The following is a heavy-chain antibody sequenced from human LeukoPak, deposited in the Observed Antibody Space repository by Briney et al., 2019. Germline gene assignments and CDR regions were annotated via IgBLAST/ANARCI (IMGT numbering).Heavy chain of an antibody. J-gene: IGHJ3*02. CDR3: ARERSSWEGWDGEDI. CDR1: GGSISSSSYY. V-gene: IGHV4-39*07. Sequence: SETLSLTCTVSGGSISSSSYYWGWIRQPPGKGLEWIGSIYYSGSTYYNPSLKSRVTISVDTYKNQFSLKLSSVTAADTAVYYCARERSSWEGWDGEDIWGQGTMVTVSS. D-gene: IGHD6-13*01. CDR2: IYYSGST.